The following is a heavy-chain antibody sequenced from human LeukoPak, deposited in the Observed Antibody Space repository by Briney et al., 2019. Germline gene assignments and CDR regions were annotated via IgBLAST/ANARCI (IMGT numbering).Heavy chain of an antibody. D-gene: IGHD3-10*01. CDR2: IDPSDSYT. CDR1: GYSFTSYW. CDR3: ARLDYYGSGSYYNEDY. Sequence: VESLKISCKGSGYSFTSYWISWVRQMPGKGLEWMGRIDPSDSYTNYSPSFQGHVTISADKSISTAYLQWSSLKASDTAMYYCARLDYYGSGSYYNEDYWGQGTLVTVSS. J-gene: IGHJ4*02. V-gene: IGHV5-10-1*01.